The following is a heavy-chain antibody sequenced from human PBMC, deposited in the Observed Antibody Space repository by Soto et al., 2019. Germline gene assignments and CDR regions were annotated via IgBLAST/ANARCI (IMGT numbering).Heavy chain of an antibody. V-gene: IGHV4-34*01. CDR1: GASFSGYY. CDR2: INHSGST. D-gene: IGHD3-10*01. CDR3: ARKGPPLMDREVIWSDP. J-gene: IGHJ5*02. Sequence: QVQLQQWGAGLLKPSETLSLTCAVYGASFSGYYWSWIRQPPGKGLEWIGEINHSGSTNYNPPLKRRVTISVDTSKNQFSLKLSSVTAADTTVYYCARKGPPLMDREVIWSDPWGQGTLVTVSS.